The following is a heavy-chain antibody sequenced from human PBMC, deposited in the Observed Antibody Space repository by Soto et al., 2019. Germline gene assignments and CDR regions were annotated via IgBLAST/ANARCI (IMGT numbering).Heavy chain of an antibody. D-gene: IGHD3-10*01. CDR2: ISYDGSNK. CDR1: GFTFSSYG. Sequence: QVQLVESGGGVVQPGRSLRLSCAASGFTFSSYGMHGVRQAPGKGLEWVAVISYDGSNKYYADSVKGRFTISRDNSKNTLYLQMNSLRAEDTAVYYCAKRFGISRGMDVWGQGTTVTVSS. CDR3: AKRFGISRGMDV. V-gene: IGHV3-30*18. J-gene: IGHJ6*02.